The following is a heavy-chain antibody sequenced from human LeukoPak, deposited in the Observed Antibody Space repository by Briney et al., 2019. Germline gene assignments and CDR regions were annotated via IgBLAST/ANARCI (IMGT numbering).Heavy chain of an antibody. J-gene: IGHJ6*02. Sequence: GASVKVSCKASGYTFTGYYMHWVRQAPGQGLEWMGWINPNSGGTNYAQKFQGRVTMTTDTSTSTAYMELRSLRSDDTAVYYCARDNPYCSGGSCYLRVGRPGGDYYYYGMDVWGQGTTVTVSS. CDR2: INPNSGGT. V-gene: IGHV1-2*02. CDR3: ARDNPYCSGGSCYLRVGRPGGDYYYYGMDV. D-gene: IGHD2-15*01. CDR1: GYTFTGYY.